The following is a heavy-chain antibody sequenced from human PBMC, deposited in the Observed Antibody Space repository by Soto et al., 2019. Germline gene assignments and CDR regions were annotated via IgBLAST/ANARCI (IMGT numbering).Heavy chain of an antibody. D-gene: IGHD1-26*01. Sequence: WWSXRLSGSASVFTFRIYSMNWVRQAPGKGLEWVSSISSSSSTIYYADSVKGRFTISRDNAKNSLYLQMNSLRDEDTAVYYCARDWSYQRLWGKGTLVTVSS. V-gene: IGHV3-48*02. CDR1: VFTFRIYS. CDR3: ARDWSYQRL. CDR2: ISSSSSTI. J-gene: IGHJ4*02.